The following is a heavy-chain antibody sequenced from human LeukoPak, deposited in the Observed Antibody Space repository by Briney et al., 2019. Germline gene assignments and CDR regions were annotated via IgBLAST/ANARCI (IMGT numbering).Heavy chain of an antibody. CDR3: AIDSPPIAVANVHAFDI. J-gene: IGHJ3*02. V-gene: IGHV3-53*05. CDR2: IYSGGST. D-gene: IGHD6-13*01. CDR1: GFTVSSNY. Sequence: GGSLRLSCAASGFTVSSNYMSWVRQAPGKGLEWVSVIYSGGSTYYADSVKGRFTISRDNSKNTLYLQMNSLRAEDTAVYYCAIDSPPIAVANVHAFDIWGEGTMVTVSS.